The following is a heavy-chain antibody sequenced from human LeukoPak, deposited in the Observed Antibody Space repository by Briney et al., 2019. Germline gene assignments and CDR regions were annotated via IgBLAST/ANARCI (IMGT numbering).Heavy chain of an antibody. D-gene: IGHD6-19*01. J-gene: IGHJ4*02. CDR2: IYTSGST. CDR1: GGSISSGSYY. Sequence: LSETLSLTCTVSGGSISSGSYYWSWIRQPAGKGLEWIGRIYTSGSTNYNPSLKSRVTISVDTSKNQFSLKLSSVTAADTAVYYCARGLLSSGWYSDYWGQGTLVTVSS. V-gene: IGHV4-61*02. CDR3: ARGLLSSGWYSDY.